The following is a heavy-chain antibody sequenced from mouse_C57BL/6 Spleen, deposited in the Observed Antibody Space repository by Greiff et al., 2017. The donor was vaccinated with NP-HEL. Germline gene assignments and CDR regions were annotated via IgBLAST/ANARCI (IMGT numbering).Heavy chain of an antibody. Sequence: QVQLQQSGAELVRPGASVTLSCKASGYTFTDYEMHWVKQTPVHGLEWIGAIDPETGGTAYNQKFKGKAILTADKSSSTASMELRRLTSEDSAVYYGTKGGVATKGWDYWGQGTTLTVSS. J-gene: IGHJ2*01. D-gene: IGHD1-1*01. CDR3: TKGGVATKGWDY. CDR1: GYTFTDYE. CDR2: IDPETGGT. V-gene: IGHV1-15*01.